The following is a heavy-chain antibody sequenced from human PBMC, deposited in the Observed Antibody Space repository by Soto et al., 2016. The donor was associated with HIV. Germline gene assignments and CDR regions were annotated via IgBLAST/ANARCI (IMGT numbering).Heavy chain of an antibody. CDR1: GGSFSGHY. V-gene: IGHV4-34*02. D-gene: IGHD2-2*01. J-gene: IGHJ3*02. Sequence: QVQLQQWGAGLLKPSETLSLKCAVYGGSFSGHYWSWIRQFPGQGLEWIGEITHFGRTNYNPSLKGRVSLSVDTSKNQFSLKMDSVTAADTAVYYCVRPTTMTSDAFDIWAGDSWHRL. CDR3: VRPTTMTSDAFDI. CDR2: ITHFGRT.